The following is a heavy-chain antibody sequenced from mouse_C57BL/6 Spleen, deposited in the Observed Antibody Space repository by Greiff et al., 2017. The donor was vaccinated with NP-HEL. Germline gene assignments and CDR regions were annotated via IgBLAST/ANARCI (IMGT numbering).Heavy chain of an antibody. CDR1: GFSLTSYG. V-gene: IGHV2-6*03. CDR2: IWSDGST. CDR3: AKFLGYYFDY. D-gene: IGHD3-1*01. Sequence: VKLMESGPGLVAPSQSLSITCTVSGFSLTSYGVHWVRQPPGKGLEWLVVIWSDGSTTYNSALKSRLSISKDNSKSQVFLKLNSLQTDDTATYYCAKFLGYYFDYWGQGTTLTVSS. J-gene: IGHJ2*01.